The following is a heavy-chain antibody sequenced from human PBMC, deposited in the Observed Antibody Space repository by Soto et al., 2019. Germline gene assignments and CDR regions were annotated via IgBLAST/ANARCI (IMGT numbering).Heavy chain of an antibody. CDR1: GVTVNSNY. CDR3: ATLTKYDILTGFYPC. J-gene: IGHJ4*02. CDR2: IYSDGST. D-gene: IGHD3-9*01. Sequence: GSLRLSCAASGVTVNSNYMSWVRQAPGKGLEWVSVIYSDGSTYYADSVKGRFIISRDNSNNTLYFQMNSLRAEDTAVYYCATLTKYDILTGFYPCWGQGTLVTSPQ. V-gene: IGHV3-66*01.